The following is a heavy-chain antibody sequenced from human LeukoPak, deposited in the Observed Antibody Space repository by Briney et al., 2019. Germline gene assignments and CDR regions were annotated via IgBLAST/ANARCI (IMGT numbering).Heavy chain of an antibody. Sequence: SETLSLTCTVSGGSISSYYWSWIRQPPGKGLEWIGYIYYSGSTNYNPSLKSRVTISVDTSKNQFSLKLSSVTAADTAVYYCARLGYYDSSGYYYETDYWGQGTLVTVSS. D-gene: IGHD3-22*01. CDR1: GGSISSYY. CDR2: IYYSGST. J-gene: IGHJ4*02. CDR3: ARLGYYDSSGYYYETDY. V-gene: IGHV4-59*12.